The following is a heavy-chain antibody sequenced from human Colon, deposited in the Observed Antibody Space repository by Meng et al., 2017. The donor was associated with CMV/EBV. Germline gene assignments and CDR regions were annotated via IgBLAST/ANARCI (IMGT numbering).Heavy chain of an antibody. CDR1: GFSPSPGGGG. CDR2: IYWHDDK. J-gene: IGHJ4*02. D-gene: IGHD2-2*01. V-gene: IGHV2-5*01. CDR3: AHASGGYCSSTSCLVPFDY. Sequence: SGPTLAKPTQIRTLTCTFSGFSPSPGGGGVGWIRQPPGKALEWRALIYWHDDKRYSPSLKSRLTITKDTSKNQVVLTMTNMDPVDTATCYCAHASGGYCSSTSCLVPFDYWGQGTLVTVSS.